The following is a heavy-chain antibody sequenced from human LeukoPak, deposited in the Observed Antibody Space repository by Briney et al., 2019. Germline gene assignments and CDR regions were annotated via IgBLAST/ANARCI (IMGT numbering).Heavy chain of an antibody. CDR1: GYTFSGYW. D-gene: IGHD4-23*01. CDR2: ISRDGSSI. CDR3: GREGATVATQIDY. Sequence: GGSLRLSCAASGYTFSGYWMQWVRQAPGKGLVWVSRISRDGSSISYADSVKGRFTISRDNAKNTLYLQMNSLRAEDTAVYFCGREGATVATQIDYWGQGTLVTVSS. J-gene: IGHJ4*02. V-gene: IGHV3-74*01.